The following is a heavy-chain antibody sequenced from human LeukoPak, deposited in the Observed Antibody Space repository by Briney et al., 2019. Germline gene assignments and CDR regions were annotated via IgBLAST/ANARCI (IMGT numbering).Heavy chain of an antibody. V-gene: IGHV3-30-3*01. CDR2: VSFDGSSK. Sequence: PGGSLRLSCAASGFTFSNYAMHWVRQAPGKGLEWVAVVSFDGSSKYYADSVKGRFTMSRDNAENTLYLQMNSLRVEDTAVYYCVRSAFHAGSGNYYDYWGQGTLVTVSS. J-gene: IGHJ4*02. CDR1: GFTFSNYA. D-gene: IGHD3-22*01. CDR3: VRSAFHAGSGNYYDY.